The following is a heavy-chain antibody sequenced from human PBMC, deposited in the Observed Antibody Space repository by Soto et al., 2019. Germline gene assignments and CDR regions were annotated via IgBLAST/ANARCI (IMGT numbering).Heavy chain of an antibody. D-gene: IGHD2-15*01. J-gene: IGHJ3*02. V-gene: IGHV1-58*02. Sequence: SVKVSCKASGFTFTSSAMQWVRQARGQRLEWIGWIVVGSGNTNYAQKFQERVTITRDMSTSTAYMELSSLRSEDTAVYYCAAGFLFCSGGSCTGAFDIWGQGTMVTVSS. CDR3: AAGFLFCSGGSCTGAFDI. CDR1: GFTFTSSA. CDR2: IVVGSGNT.